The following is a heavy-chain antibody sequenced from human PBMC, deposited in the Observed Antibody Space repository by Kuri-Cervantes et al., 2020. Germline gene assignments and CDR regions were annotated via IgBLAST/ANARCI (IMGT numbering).Heavy chain of an antibody. CDR2: ISGSGSPGT. CDR1: GFTFSTYA. Sequence: GGSLRLSCTASGFTFSTYAMSWVRQAPGKGLEWVSVISGSGSPGTYYADSVKGRFTVSRDNSKNTLYLQMNSLRREDTAVYYCARDQQPGVVIIPDYFDYWGQGTLVTVSS. J-gene: IGHJ4*02. V-gene: IGHV3-23*01. D-gene: IGHD3-3*01. CDR3: ARDQQPGVVIIPDYFDY.